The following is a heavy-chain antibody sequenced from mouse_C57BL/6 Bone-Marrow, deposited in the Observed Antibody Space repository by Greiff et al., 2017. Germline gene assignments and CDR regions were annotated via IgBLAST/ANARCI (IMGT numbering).Heavy chain of an antibody. CDR2: ISYDGSN. V-gene: IGHV3-6*01. CDR1: GYSITSGYY. Sequence: VQLKESGPGLVKPSQSLSLTCSVTGYSITSGYYWNWIRQFPGNKLEWMGYISYDGSNNYNPSLKNRISITRDTSKNQFFLKLNSVTTEDTATYYCARECFYFDYWGQGTTLTVSS. CDR3: ARECFYFDY. J-gene: IGHJ2*01.